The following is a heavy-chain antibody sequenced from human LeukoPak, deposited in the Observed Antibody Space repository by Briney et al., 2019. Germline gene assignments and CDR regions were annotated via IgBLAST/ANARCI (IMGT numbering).Heavy chain of an antibody. CDR1: GGTFSSYA. Sequence: SVKVSCKASGGTFSSYAISWVRQAPGQGLEWMGGIIPIFGTANYAQKFQGRVTITADESTSTAYMELSSLRSEDTAVYYCARAPYMAPELYYGMDVWGQGTTVTVSS. D-gene: IGHD1-7*01. CDR3: ARAPYMAPELYYGMDV. CDR2: IIPIFGTA. V-gene: IGHV1-69*01. J-gene: IGHJ6*02.